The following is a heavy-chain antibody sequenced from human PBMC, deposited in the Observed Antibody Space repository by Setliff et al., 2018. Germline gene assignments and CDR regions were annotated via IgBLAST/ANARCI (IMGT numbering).Heavy chain of an antibody. CDR1: GYSISSGYY. D-gene: IGHD1-26*01. V-gene: IGHV4-38-2*01. CDR2: IHHRGST. CDR3: ATSYSGSYYGY. J-gene: IGHJ4*02. Sequence: PSETLSLTCAVSGYSISSGYYWGWIRQPPGKGLEWIGSIHHRGSTYYNPSLKSRVTTLVDTSKNHFSLKLSSVTAADTAVYYCATSYSGSYYGYWGQGTLVTVSS.